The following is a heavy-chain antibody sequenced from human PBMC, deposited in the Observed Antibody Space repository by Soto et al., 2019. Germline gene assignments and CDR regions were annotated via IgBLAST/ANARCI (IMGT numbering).Heavy chain of an antibody. Sequence: SVKVSCKASGGTFSSYAVSWVRQAPGQGLEWMGGIIPIFGTANYAQKFQGRVTITADESTSTAYMELSSLRSEDTAVYYCARDGCSGGSCYYFDYWGQGTLVTVSS. J-gene: IGHJ4*02. CDR3: ARDGCSGGSCYYFDY. CDR1: GGTFSSYA. V-gene: IGHV1-69*13. D-gene: IGHD2-15*01. CDR2: IIPIFGTA.